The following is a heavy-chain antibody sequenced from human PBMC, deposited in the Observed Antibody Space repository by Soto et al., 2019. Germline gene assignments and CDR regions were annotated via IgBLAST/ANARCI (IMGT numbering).Heavy chain of an antibody. CDR2: INPGNGNT. V-gene: IGHV1-3*01. CDR3: AKGTYYYGSAPYYFDY. Sequence: ASVKVSCKASGYTFTSYGMNWVRQAPGRGLEWMGWINPGNGNTKYSQKFQGRVIIERDTSASTAYMELNSLRAEDTAVYYCAKGTYYYGSAPYYFDYWGQGTLVTVSS. CDR1: GYTFTSYG. J-gene: IGHJ4*02. D-gene: IGHD3-10*01.